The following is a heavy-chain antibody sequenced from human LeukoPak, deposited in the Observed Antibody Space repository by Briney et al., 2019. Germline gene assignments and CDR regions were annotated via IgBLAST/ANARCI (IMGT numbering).Heavy chain of an antibody. V-gene: IGHV4-39*01. J-gene: IGHJ4*02. D-gene: IGHD3-10*01. CDR3: ARIPYGSGNQFDY. CDR2: IYYSGST. Sequence: SETLSLTCTVSGGSISSSSYYWGWIRQPPGKGLEWIGSIYYSGSTYYNPSLKSRVTISVDTSKNQFSLKLSSVTAADTAVYFCARIPYGSGNQFDYWGQGTLVSVSS. CDR1: GGSISSSSYY.